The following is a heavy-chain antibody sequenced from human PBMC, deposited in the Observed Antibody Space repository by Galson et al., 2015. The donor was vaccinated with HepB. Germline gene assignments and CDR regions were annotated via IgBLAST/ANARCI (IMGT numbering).Heavy chain of an antibody. J-gene: IGHJ5*02. Sequence: SLRLSCAGSGFTIGNYAMFWVRQAPGRGLEWVSGISWNTGHTSYADSVEGRFTVSRDNAKNSLYLEMNNLRVEDTALYYCAKAGTYSTSRGWFDVWGQGTLVIISS. V-gene: IGHV3-9*01. CDR1: GFTIGNYA. D-gene: IGHD2/OR15-2a*01. CDR2: ISWNTGHT. CDR3: AKAGTYSTSRGWFDV.